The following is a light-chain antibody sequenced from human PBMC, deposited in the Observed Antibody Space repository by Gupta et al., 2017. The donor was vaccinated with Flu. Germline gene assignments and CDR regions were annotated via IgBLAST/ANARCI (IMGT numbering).Light chain of an antibody. CDR2: DVT. CDR1: SRGVGEYKY. Sequence: VTISGTGTSRGVGEYKYVSGYQQHPGKVPKLIIYDVTKRPSGVPDRFSGSKSGNTASLTISGLQAEDEADYYCGSIRATYTWVFSGGTKVTVL. CDR3: GSIRATYTWV. V-gene: IGLV2-11*03. J-gene: IGLJ3*02.